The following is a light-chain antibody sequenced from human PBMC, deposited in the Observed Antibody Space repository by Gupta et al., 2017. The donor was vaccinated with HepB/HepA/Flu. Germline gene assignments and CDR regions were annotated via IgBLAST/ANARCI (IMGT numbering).Light chain of an antibody. CDR1: TGEVTSGHF. J-gene: IGLJ3*02. CDR2: DIY. CDR3: AHASSSGRPV. Sequence: QAVVTQEPSLTVSPGGTVTLTCASTTGEVTSGHFPYWFQQKPGQAPMTLVFDIYNSPAWTPARFSGSLRGATAVLTLSGAQPEDDADYYCAHASSSGRPVFGGGTKLTVL. V-gene: IGLV7-46*01.